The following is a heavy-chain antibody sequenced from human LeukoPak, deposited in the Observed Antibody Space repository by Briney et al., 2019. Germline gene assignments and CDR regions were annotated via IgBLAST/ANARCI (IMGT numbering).Heavy chain of an antibody. V-gene: IGHV3-7*01. J-gene: IGHJ4*02. CDR2: IKQDGSET. Sequence: PGGSLILSCAASGFTFSSYWMSWVRQAPGKGLEWVASIKQDGSETYYVDSVKGRFIISKNNAQNLLFLQMNSLRVEDTAVYFCARDPSMTAVSAYSFDFWGQGTLVTVSS. CDR1: GFTFSSYW. D-gene: IGHD2-21*01. CDR3: ARDPSMTAVSAYSFDF.